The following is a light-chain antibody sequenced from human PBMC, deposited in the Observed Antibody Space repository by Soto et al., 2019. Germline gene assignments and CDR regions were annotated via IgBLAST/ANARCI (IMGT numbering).Light chain of an antibody. J-gene: IGKJ1*01. Sequence: MTQSPSTLSASVGCRVTITCLASQSISGTLAWYQQKPGQAPRLLIYGASTRATSFPARFSGSGSGTDFTLTISSLKSEDFAVYYCQRYNTWTWTFGQGTKVDIK. CDR2: GAS. CDR3: QRYNTWTWT. CDR1: QSISGT. V-gene: IGKV3-15*01.